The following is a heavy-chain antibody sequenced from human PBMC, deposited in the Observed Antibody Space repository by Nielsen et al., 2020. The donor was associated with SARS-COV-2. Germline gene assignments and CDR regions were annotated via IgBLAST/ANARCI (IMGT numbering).Heavy chain of an antibody. CDR3: ARAADTSGYYPAY. CDR2: ISYDGNNK. V-gene: IGHV3-30*03. J-gene: IGHJ4*02. D-gene: IGHD3-22*01. CDR1: GFTFSTYP. Sequence: GGSLRLSCAASGFTFSTYPMSWVRQAPGKGLEWVAVISYDGNNKYYADSVKGRFTISRDNSKNTLYLQMNSLRAEDTAVYYCARAADTSGYYPAYWGQGTLVIVSS.